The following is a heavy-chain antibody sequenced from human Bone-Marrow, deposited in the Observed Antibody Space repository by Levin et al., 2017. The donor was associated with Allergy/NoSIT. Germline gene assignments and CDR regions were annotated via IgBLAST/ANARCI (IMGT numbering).Heavy chain of an antibody. CDR1: GGSISSGGYY. J-gene: IGHJ5*02. CDR3: ARASRQQLSHGGGNWFDP. D-gene: IGHD6-13*01. Sequence: SETLSLTCTVSGGSISSGGYYWSWIRQHPGKGLEWIGYIYYSGSTYYNPSLKSRVTISVDTSKNQFSLKLSSVTAADTAVYYCARASRQQLSHGGGNWFDPWGQGTLVTVSS. CDR2: IYYSGST. V-gene: IGHV4-31*03.